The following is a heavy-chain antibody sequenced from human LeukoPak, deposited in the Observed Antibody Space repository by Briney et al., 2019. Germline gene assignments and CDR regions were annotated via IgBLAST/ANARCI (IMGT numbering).Heavy chain of an antibody. CDR3: ASDDGMAAAFVYYYYYMDV. D-gene: IGHD6-13*01. CDR2: IIPIFGTA. CDR1: GYTFTSYG. V-gene: IGHV1-69*05. J-gene: IGHJ6*03. Sequence: SVKVSCKASGYTFTSYGISWVRQAPGQGLEWMGGIIPIFGTANYAQKFQGRVTITTDESTSTAYMELSSLRSEDTAVYYCASDDGMAAAFVYYYYYMDVWGKGTAVTVSS.